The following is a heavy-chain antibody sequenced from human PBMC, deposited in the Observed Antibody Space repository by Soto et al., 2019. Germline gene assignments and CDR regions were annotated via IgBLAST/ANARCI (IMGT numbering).Heavy chain of an antibody. CDR1: GFTFSSYG. D-gene: IGHD1-7*01. V-gene: IGHV3-23*01. CDR3: AKDRRAGGNYGFYSDF. CDR2: SSATGAGT. J-gene: IGHJ4*02. Sequence: HPGGSLRLSCAASGFTFSSYGITWGRQAPGKGLEWVSFSSATGAGTYYADSVKGRFTISRDNSKNTLYLQMTSLRADDTAVYYCAKDRRAGGNYGFYSDFWGQGALVTVSS.